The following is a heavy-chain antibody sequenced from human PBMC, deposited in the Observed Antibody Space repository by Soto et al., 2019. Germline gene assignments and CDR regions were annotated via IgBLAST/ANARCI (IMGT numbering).Heavy chain of an antibody. CDR1: GFTFSKFD. CDR3: ARGDQYDILLRYYAVDV. Sequence: QVQLVESGGGVVQPGTSLRLSCVASGFTFSKFDMHWLRQTPDKRLQWVAFIAYDGISKYYTGSVKGRFTVSRDNSKNTVCLQMYSLGLGDTATDFCARGDQYDILLRYYAVDVWCLGTTVSISS. CDR2: IAYDGISK. D-gene: IGHD3-9*01. J-gene: IGHJ6*02. V-gene: IGHV3-30-3*01.